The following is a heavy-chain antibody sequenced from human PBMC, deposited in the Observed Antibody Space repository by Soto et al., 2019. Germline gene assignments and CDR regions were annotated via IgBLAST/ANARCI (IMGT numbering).Heavy chain of an antibody. CDR1: GGSIRSYY. V-gene: IGHV4-59*08. CDR3: ARRYGYCFDY. D-gene: IGHD2-2*03. Sequence: SETLSLTCTVSGGSIRSYYWGWIRQPPGNGLEWIGYIYYVVSTDYNPSLKSRLTISLDASKNHFSLKLSSLTAADTAVYYCARRYGYCFDYWGQGTLVTVSS. J-gene: IGHJ4*02. CDR2: IYYVVST.